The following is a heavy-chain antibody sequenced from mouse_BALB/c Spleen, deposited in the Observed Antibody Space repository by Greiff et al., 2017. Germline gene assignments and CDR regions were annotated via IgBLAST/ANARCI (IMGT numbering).Heavy chain of an antibody. Sequence: QVQLQQSGAELVKPGASVKLSCKASGYTFTGYWMHWVKQRPGQGLEWIGEINPSNGRTNYNEKFKSKATLTTDKSYSTAYMQLSSLTSEDSAVSYCERRDYYGSRYWYFDVWGAGTTVTVSS. V-gene: IGHV1S81*02. J-gene: IGHJ1*01. CDR3: ERRDYYGSRYWYFDV. D-gene: IGHD1-1*01. CDR1: GYTFTGYW. CDR2: INPSNGRT.